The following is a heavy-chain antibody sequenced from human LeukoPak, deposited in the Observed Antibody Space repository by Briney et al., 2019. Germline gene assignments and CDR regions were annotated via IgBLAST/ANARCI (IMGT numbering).Heavy chain of an antibody. V-gene: IGHV3-7*05. J-gene: IGHJ5*02. Sequence: GGSLRLSCAASGFTFSSYWMSWVRQAPGKGLEWVANIKQDGSEKYYVDSVKGRFTISRDNAKNSLYLQMNSLRAEDTAVYYCARDPTYYYDSSGYPWGQGTLVSVSS. CDR3: ARDPTYYYDSSGYP. D-gene: IGHD3-22*01. CDR1: GFTFSSYW. CDR2: IKQDGSEK.